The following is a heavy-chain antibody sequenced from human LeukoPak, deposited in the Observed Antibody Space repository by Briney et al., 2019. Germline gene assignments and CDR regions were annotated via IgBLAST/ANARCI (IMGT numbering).Heavy chain of an antibody. J-gene: IGHJ5*02. Sequence: SETLSLTCAVSGYSISSGYYWGWIRQPPGKGLEWIGSIYHSGSTYYNPSLKRRVTISVDTSKNQFPLKLSSVTAADTAVYYCARHDAIVVPAAVSFDPWGQGTLVTVSS. V-gene: IGHV4-38-2*01. CDR3: ARHDAIVVPAAVSFDP. D-gene: IGHD2-2*01. CDR2: IYHSGST. CDR1: GYSISSGYY.